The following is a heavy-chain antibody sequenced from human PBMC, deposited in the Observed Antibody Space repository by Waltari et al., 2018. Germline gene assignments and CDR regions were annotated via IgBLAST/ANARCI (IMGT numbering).Heavy chain of an antibody. V-gene: IGHV1-18*01. CDR2: ISAYNGNT. J-gene: IGHJ3*02. CDR3: ARLRASRYYGSGSYFDAFDI. Sequence: QVQLVQSGAEVKKPGASVKVSCKASGYTFTSYGISWVRQAPGQGPEWMGWISAYNGNTNNAQKLQGRVTMTADTSTSTAYMELRSLRSDDTAVYYCARLRASRYYGSGSYFDAFDIWGQGTMVTVSS. D-gene: IGHD3-10*01. CDR1: GYTFTSYG.